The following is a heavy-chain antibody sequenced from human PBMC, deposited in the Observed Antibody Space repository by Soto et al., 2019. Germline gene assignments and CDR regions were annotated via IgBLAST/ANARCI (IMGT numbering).Heavy chain of an antibody. J-gene: IGHJ4*02. Sequence: EVQLVESGGGLVKPGGSLRLSCAASGFTFTNAWITWVRQAPGKGLEWVGRIKSKTDGGKTDYAAPVKGRFTISRDNSKNPLFLQMNRLNTEDTAVYYCTTGHPIYYVAASLDYWGQGTLVTVSS. CDR3: TTGHPIYYVAASLDY. CDR1: GFTFTNAW. D-gene: IGHD3-10*01. CDR2: IKSKTDGGKT. V-gene: IGHV3-15*01.